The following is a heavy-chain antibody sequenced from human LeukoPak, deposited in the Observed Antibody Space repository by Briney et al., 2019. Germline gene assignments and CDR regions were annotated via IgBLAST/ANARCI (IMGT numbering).Heavy chain of an antibody. D-gene: IGHD2-21*02. J-gene: IGHJ5*02. Sequence: SVKISCKTSGLTFSSSAIQWVRQARGQPLEWIGWIVVGRGETKYTQKLQGRVTITSDLSTSTAYMELSSLRSEDTAVYYCAAETYSDSCCWFDPWGQGTLVTVSS. CDR2: IVVGRGET. CDR1: GLTFSSSA. V-gene: IGHV1-58*02. CDR3: AAETYSDSCCWFDP.